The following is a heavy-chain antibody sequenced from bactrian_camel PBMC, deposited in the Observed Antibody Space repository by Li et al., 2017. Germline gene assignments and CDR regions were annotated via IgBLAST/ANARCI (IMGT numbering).Heavy chain of an antibody. CDR1: GFKYNTNC. D-gene: IGHD4*01. Sequence: HVQLVESGGGSVQPGGSLRLSCAASGFKYNTNCLGWFRQTSGKEREGVATIDADGDTRYSDSVKGRFTISKDNAKNTLYLQMNSLKPEDTATYYCAASYRPPIATMEPYEYNYWGQGTQVTVS. CDR3: AASYRPPIATMEPYEYNY. V-gene: IGHV3S1*01. CDR2: IDADGDT. J-gene: IGHJ4*01.